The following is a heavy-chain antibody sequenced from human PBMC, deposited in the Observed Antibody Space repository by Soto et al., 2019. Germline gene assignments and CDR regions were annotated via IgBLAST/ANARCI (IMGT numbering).Heavy chain of an antibody. CDR3: ARAPEYYDSSGYYNY. D-gene: IGHD3-22*01. CDR2: INNDESST. Sequence: PGGSLRLSCAASGFTFSSYWMHWVRQAPGKGLVWVSRINNDESSTSYADSVKGRFTISRDNAKNTLYLQMNSLRAEDTAVYYCARAPEYYDSSGYYNYWGQGTLVTVSS. V-gene: IGHV3-74*01. CDR1: GFTFSSYW. J-gene: IGHJ4*02.